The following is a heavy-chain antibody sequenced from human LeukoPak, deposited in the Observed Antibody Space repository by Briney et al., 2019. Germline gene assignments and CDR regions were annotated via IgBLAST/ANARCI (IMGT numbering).Heavy chain of an antibody. V-gene: IGHV1-69*05. CDR3: ASLLVGMATIDFDY. J-gene: IGHJ4*02. CDR1: GGTFSSYA. D-gene: IGHD5-12*01. Sequence: ASVKVSCKASGGTFSSYAISWVRQAPGQGLDWMGRIIPIFGTANYAQKFQGRVTITTDESTSTAYMELSSLRSEDTAVYYCASLLVGMATIDFDYWGQGTLVTVS. CDR2: IIPIFGTA.